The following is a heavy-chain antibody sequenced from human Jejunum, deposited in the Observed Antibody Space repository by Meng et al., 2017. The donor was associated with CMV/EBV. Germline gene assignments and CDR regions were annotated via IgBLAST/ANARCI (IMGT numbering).Heavy chain of an antibody. J-gene: IGHJ4*02. CDR1: AGPISGYY. V-gene: IGHV4-30-4*01. CDR2: IHYSGSN. CDR3: AKERRDGYNRVDY. Sequence: VLLQEAGPGLVKSSETLSLTCFVSAGPISGYYWSWIRQSPVKGLEWIAYIHYSGSNLYNPSLKSRVIISIDTSKNQFSLSVNSVTAADTAVYYCAKERRDGYNRVDYWGQGILVTASS. D-gene: IGHD5-24*01.